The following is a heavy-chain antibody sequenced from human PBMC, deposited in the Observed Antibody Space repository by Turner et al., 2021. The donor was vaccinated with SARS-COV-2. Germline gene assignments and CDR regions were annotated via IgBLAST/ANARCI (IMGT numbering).Heavy chain of an antibody. CDR3: GRDLSGRSDY. CDR2: IDTDGSTT. V-gene: IGHV3-74*01. Sequence: EVQLVESGGGLVQPGGSLRLSCAVSGFTFSTYWMHWVRQAPGKGLVWVSRIDTDGSTTNYADSVKGRVTISRDNAKNTLYLQMNSLRAEDTAVYYCGRDLSGRSDYWGQGTLVTVSS. J-gene: IGHJ4*02. D-gene: IGHD1-1*01. CDR1: GFTFSTYW.